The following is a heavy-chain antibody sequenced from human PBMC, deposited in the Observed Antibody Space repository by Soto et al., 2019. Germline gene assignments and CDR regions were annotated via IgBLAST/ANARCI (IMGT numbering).Heavy chain of an antibody. D-gene: IGHD1-1*01. V-gene: IGHV3-11*04. J-gene: IGHJ4*02. CDR3: ARFSLSLARTTFLVSYFDY. Sequence: GGSLRLSCAASGFTFSDYYMSWIRQAPGKGLEWVSYISSSGSTIYYADSVKGRFTISRDNSKNTLYLQMNSLRAEDTAVYYCARFSLSLARTTFLVSYFDYWGQGTLVTVSS. CDR2: ISSSGSTI. CDR1: GFTFSDYY.